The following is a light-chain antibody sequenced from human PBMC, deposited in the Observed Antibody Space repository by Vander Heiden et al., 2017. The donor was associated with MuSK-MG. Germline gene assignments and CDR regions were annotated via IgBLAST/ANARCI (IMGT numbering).Light chain of an antibody. V-gene: IGKV1-5*03. CDR1: QSISSW. CDR3: QQYSNYSVT. CDR2: KAS. J-gene: IGKJ5*01. Sequence: DIHMTQSPSILSASVGDSVTITCRASQSISSWLAWYQQKPGNAPKLLIYKASTLESGVPSRFSGRESGTEFTLSISSLQPDDFASYFCQQYSNYSVTFGQGTRLEIK.